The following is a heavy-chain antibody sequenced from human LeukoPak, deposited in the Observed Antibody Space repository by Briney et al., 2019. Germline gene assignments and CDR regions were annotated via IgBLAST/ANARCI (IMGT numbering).Heavy chain of an antibody. V-gene: IGHV2-70*04. CDR1: GFSLSTSGMR. D-gene: IGHD3-3*01. CDR3: ARESAQYYFDY. J-gene: IGHJ4*02. CDR2: IDGYDAK. Sequence: SGPTLVNPTQTHTLTCTFSGFSLSTSGMRVSWIRQPPGKTLEWLARIDGYDAKFYSTSLKTRLTIAKDTSKNQVVLTMTNMDPVDTATYYWARESAQYYFDYWGQGTLVTVSS.